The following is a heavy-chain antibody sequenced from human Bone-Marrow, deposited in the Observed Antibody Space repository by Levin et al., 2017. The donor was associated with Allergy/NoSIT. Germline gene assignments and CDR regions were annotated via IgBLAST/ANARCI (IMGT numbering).Heavy chain of an antibody. CDR2: LSASDGTT. J-gene: IGHJ4*02. V-gene: IGHV3-23*01. D-gene: IGHD3-10*02. Sequence: PGGSLRLSCAASGFTFSAYAMSWVRQAPGKGLEWVSTLSASDGTTYYTDSVKGRFTISRDNSKNTLYLQMNNLRAEDTAVYYCAKVSDPYTITMFFDYWAQGTLVTVSS. CDR3: AKVSDPYTITMFFDY. CDR1: GFTFSAYA.